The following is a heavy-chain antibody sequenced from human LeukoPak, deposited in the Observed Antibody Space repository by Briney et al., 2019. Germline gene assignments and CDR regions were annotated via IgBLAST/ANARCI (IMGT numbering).Heavy chain of an antibody. J-gene: IGHJ4*02. V-gene: IGHV1-18*01. CDR2: ISPYNGNT. D-gene: IGHD1-1*01. Sequence: GSSVKVSCKASGYTFTNHHINWVRQAPGQGLEWMGWISPYNGNTNYTQKLQDRFTMTTDTSTSTAYMELRSLRSDDTAIYYCARGNVHFDYWGQGTLVTVSS. CDR1: GYTFTNHH. CDR3: ARGNVHFDY.